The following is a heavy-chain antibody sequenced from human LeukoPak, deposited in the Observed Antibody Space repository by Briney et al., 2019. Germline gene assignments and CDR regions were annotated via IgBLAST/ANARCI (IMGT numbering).Heavy chain of an antibody. V-gene: IGHV4-34*01. D-gene: IGHD3-3*01. CDR2: INHSGST. Sequence: SETLSLTCAVYGGSFSGYYWSWIRQPPGKGLEWIGQINHSGSTNYNPSLKSRVTISVDTSKNQFSLKLSSVTAADTAVYYCARVRFLEWLLYERYYFDYWGQGTLVTVSS. CDR3: ARVRFLEWLLYERYYFDY. J-gene: IGHJ4*02. CDR1: GGSFSGYY.